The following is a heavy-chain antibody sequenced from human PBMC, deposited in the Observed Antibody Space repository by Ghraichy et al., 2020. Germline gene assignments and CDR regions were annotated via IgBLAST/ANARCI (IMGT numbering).Heavy chain of an antibody. J-gene: IGHJ6*02. CDR1: GGTFSSYT. CDR3: ASLCSGGSCYSQTYYYYGMDV. Sequence: VKVSCKASGGTFSSYTISWVRQAPGQGLEWMGRIIPILGIANYAQKFQGRVTITADKSTSTAYMELSSLRSEDTAVYYCASLCSGGSCYSQTYYYYGMDVWGQGTTVTVSS. CDR2: IIPILGIA. V-gene: IGHV1-69*02. D-gene: IGHD2-15*01.